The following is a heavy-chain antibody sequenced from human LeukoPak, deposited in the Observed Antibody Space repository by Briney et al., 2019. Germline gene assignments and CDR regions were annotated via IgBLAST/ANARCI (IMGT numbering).Heavy chain of an antibody. CDR2: ISASGGST. D-gene: IGHD6-19*01. V-gene: IGHV3-23*01. J-gene: IGHJ3*01. CDR1: GFTFSSYT. Sequence: PGGSLRLSCEASGFTFSSYTMTWVRQAPGKGLEWVSDISASGGSTHYADSVKGRFTISRDNSKNTLYLQMNSLRVEDTAVYCCAKLAYSSGWGAFDLWGQGTMVTVSS. CDR3: AKLAYSSGWGAFDL.